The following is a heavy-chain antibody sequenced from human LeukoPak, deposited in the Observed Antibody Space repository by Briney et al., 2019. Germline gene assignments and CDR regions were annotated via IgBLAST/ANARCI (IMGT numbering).Heavy chain of an antibody. J-gene: IGHJ4*02. V-gene: IGHV3-48*02. D-gene: IGHD2-2*01. CDR1: GFTFSSHS. CDR2: ISSSSSTM. Sequence: GGSLRLSCAASGFTFSSHSMNWVRQAPGKGLEWVSYISSSSSTMYYADSVKGRFTISRDNAKNSLYLQMNSLRDEDTAVYYCARDWCGGSSCHSYLDYWGQGTLVTDSS. CDR3: ARDWCGGSSCHSYLDY.